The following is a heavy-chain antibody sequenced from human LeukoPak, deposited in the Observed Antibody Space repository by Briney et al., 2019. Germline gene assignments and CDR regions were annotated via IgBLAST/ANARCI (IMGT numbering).Heavy chain of an antibody. CDR1: GFTVSSNY. CDR3: ARDTLYGSGAFVFDY. CDR2: LYSGGYT. V-gene: IGHV3-53*01. Sequence: GGSLRLSCAASGFTVSSNYMSWVRQAPGKGLEWVSVLYSGGYTYYADSVKGRFTISRDNSKNTLYLQMNSLRAEDTAVYYCARDTLYGSGAFVFDYWGQGTLVTVSS. D-gene: IGHD3-10*01. J-gene: IGHJ4*02.